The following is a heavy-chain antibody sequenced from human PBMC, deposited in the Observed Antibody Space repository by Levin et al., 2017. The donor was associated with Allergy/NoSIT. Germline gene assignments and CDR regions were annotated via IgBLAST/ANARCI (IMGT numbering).Heavy chain of an antibody. CDR3: ARDLYNDDSVFGY. Sequence: GASVKVSCKASRYIFSDYFIHWVRQAPGQGLEWMGWINPHSGDTKYAQEFQGRVTMTRVTSISTAYMELTRLTSDDTAVYYCARDLYNDDSVFGYWGQGTLVNVFS. J-gene: IGHJ4*02. V-gene: IGHV1-2*02. CDR2: INPHSGDT. CDR1: RYIFSDYF. D-gene: IGHD3-22*01.